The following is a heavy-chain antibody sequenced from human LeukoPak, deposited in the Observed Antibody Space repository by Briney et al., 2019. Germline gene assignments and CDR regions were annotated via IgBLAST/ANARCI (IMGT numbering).Heavy chain of an antibody. CDR2: IYTSGST. CDR3: ARESSSSESFDY. CDR1: GGSISSGSYY. Sequence: SQTLSLTCTVSGGSISSGSYYWSWIRQPAGKGLEWIGRIYTSGSTNYNPSLKSRVTISVDASKNQFSLKLSSVTAADTAVYYCARESSSSESFDYWGQGTLVTVSS. D-gene: IGHD6-6*01. J-gene: IGHJ4*02. V-gene: IGHV4-61*02.